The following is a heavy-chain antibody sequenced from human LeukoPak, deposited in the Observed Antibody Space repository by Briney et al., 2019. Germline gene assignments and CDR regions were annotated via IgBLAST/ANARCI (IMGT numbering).Heavy chain of an antibody. Sequence: GGSLRLSCAASGFTFSSYWMNWVRQAPGKGLEWVAIIKGDGSQKYYVDSVKGRFTISRDNSENSLFLQVNSLRAEDTAVYYCARDKGWLQFDSWGQGTLVTVSS. V-gene: IGHV3-7*05. D-gene: IGHD5-24*01. CDR1: GFTFSSYW. CDR2: IKGDGSQK. CDR3: ARDKGWLQFDS. J-gene: IGHJ4*02.